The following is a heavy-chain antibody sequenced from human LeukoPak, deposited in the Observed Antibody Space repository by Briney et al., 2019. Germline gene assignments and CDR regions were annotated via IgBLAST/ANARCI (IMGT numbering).Heavy chain of an antibody. CDR3: ARPTDYYDSSGYSAPDAFDI. CDR2: ISSSGSTI. Sequence: GGSLRLPCAASGFTFSDYYMSWIRQAPGKGLEWVSYISSSGSTIYYADSVKGRFTISRDNAKNSLYLQMNSLRAEDTAVYYCARPTDYYDSSGYSAPDAFDIWGQGTMVTVSS. J-gene: IGHJ3*02. D-gene: IGHD3-22*01. CDR1: GFTFSDYY. V-gene: IGHV3-11*01.